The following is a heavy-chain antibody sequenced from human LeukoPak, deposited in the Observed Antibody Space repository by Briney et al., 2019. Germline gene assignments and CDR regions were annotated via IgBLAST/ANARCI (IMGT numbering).Heavy chain of an antibody. CDR2: ITSTSSYT. CDR1: GFTFNSYN. D-gene: IGHD3-16*01. Sequence: GGSLRLSCAASGFTFNSYNMNWVRQAPGRGLEWVSSITSTSSYTFYADSVKGRFTISRDNAKNSLYLHLNSLRDEDTAIYYCARDPYNGDYGDFYYYYMDVWGKGTTVTISS. J-gene: IGHJ6*03. V-gene: IGHV3-21*01. CDR3: ARDPYNGDYGDFYYYYMDV.